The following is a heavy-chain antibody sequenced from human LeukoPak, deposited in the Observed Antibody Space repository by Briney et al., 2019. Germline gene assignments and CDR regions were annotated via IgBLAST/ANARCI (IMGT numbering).Heavy chain of an antibody. V-gene: IGHV4-31*03. CDR3: ASSDYYYDSSGYYYV. D-gene: IGHD3-22*01. CDR2: IYYSGST. CDR1: GGSISSGGYY. J-gene: IGHJ4*02. Sequence: SETLSITCTVSGGSISSGGYYWSWIRQHPGKGLEWIGYIYYSGSTYYNPSLKSRVTISVDRSKNQFSLKLSSVTAADTAVYYCASSDYYYDSSGYYYVWGQGTLVTVSS.